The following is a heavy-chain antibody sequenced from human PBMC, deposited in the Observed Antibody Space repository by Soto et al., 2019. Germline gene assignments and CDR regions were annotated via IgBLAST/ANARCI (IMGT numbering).Heavy chain of an antibody. J-gene: IGHJ4*02. CDR2: VFTSGST. CDR1: SGSMRIFC. V-gene: IGHV4-4*07. Sequence: PSERLSLARTLSSGSMRIFCWGCNRQLDEKRLELIGRVFTSGSTNYNPSLKSRVTMSADTSKSQFSLNLNCVSAADTAVYYCAKDRRSGDGDYYFDFWGQGTLVTVSS. CDR3: AKDRRSGDGDYYFDF. D-gene: IGHD7-27*01.